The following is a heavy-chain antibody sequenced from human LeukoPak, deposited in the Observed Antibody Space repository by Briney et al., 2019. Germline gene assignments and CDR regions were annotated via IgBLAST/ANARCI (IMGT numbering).Heavy chain of an antibody. D-gene: IGHD1-26*01. V-gene: IGHV3-53*04. J-gene: IGHJ6*02. CDR1: GFTVSSNY. Sequence: GGSLRLSCAASGFTVSSNYMSWVRQAPGKGLEWVSVIYSGGSTYYADSVKGRFTISRHNSKNTLYLQMNSLRAEDTAVYYCARAAGPGSGSYYYYYGMDAWGQGTTVTVSS. CDR2: IYSGGST. CDR3: ARAAGPGSGSYYYYYGMDA.